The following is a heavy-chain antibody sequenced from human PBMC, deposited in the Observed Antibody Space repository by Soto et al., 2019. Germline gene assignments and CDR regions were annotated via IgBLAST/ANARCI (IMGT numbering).Heavy chain of an antibody. CDR2: IYHSGST. D-gene: IGHD4-17*01. CDR1: GYSISSGYY. Sequence: PSETLSLTCAVSGYSISSGYYWGWIRQTPGKGLEWIASIYHSGSTYYNPSLKSRVTISVDTSKNQFSLKLTSVTAADTAVYYCARGAATVTPGWFDLWGQGIMVTVSS. J-gene: IGHJ5*02. V-gene: IGHV4-38-2*01. CDR3: ARGAATVTPGWFDL.